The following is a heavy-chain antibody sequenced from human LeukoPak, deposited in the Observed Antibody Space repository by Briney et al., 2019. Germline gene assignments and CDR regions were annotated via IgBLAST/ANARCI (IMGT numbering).Heavy chain of an antibody. Sequence: SETLSLTCAVYGGSFSGYYWSWIRQPPGKGLEWIGEINHSGSTNYNPSLKSRVTISVDTSKNQFSLKLSSVTAADTAVYYCFHDFGDFRTDLWGQGTLVTVSS. CDR1: GGSFSGYY. CDR2: INHSGST. D-gene: IGHD4-17*01. J-gene: IGHJ5*02. CDR3: FHDFGDFRTDL. V-gene: IGHV4-34*01.